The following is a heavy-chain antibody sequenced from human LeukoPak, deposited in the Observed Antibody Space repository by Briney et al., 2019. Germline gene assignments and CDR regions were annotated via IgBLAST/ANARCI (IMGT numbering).Heavy chain of an antibody. V-gene: IGHV3-48*03. D-gene: IGHD3-10*01. CDR1: GFTFSSYE. CDR3: AEQVRGGIFDY. J-gene: IGHJ4*02. Sequence: GGSPRLSCAASGFTFSSYEMNWVRQAPGKGLEWVSYISSSGSTIYYADSVKGRFTISRDNAKNSLYLQMNSLRAEDTAVYYCAEQVRGGIFDYWGQGTLVTVSS. CDR2: ISSSGSTI.